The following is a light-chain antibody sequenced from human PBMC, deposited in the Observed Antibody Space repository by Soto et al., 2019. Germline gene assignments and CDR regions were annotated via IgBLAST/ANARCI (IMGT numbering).Light chain of an antibody. CDR3: QHYGYSLWT. Sequence: EIVLTQSPGTLSLSPGETATLSCRASQSLTSSYLAWYQQRPGQAPSLLIYCVSSRATGIPDRFSGSGSGTDFTLTITRLESEDFAVYYCQHYGYSLWTFGQGTKVDIK. J-gene: IGKJ1*01. CDR1: QSLTSSY. V-gene: IGKV3-20*01. CDR2: CVS.